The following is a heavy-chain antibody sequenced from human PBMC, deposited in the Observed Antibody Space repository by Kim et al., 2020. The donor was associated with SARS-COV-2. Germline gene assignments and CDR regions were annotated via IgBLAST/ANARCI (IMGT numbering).Heavy chain of an antibody. CDR3: ARPRMASPKHRASES. CDR1: GFNFRSFA. D-gene: IGHD1-26*01. J-gene: IGHJ5*01. CDR2: ISYDGREK. Sequence: GGSLRLSCVASGFNFRSFAMHWVRQTPGRGLEWISLISYDGREKDYADSVRGRFTISKDMSRNTLFLEMNSLKFDDTGMYYCARPRMASPKHRASESWG. V-gene: IGHV3-30*04.